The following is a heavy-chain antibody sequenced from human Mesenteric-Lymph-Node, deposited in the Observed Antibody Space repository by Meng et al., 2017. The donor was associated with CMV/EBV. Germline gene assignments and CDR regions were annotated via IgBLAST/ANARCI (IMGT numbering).Heavy chain of an antibody. CDR1: GFTFSSYA. V-gene: IGHV3-30*04. J-gene: IGHJ6*02. Sequence: SCAASGFTFSSYAMHWVRQAPGKGLEWVAVISYDGSNKYYADSVKGRFTISRDNSKNTLYLQMNSLRAEDTAVYYCAREQDTAMVFFRSSGMDVWGQGTTVTVSS. CDR2: ISYDGSNK. CDR3: AREQDTAMVFFRSSGMDV. D-gene: IGHD5-18*01.